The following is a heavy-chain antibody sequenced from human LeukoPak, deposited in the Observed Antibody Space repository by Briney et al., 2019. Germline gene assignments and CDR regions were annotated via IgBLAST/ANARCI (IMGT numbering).Heavy chain of an antibody. CDR1: GDSVSRSDSY. CDR2: IYYSERT. J-gene: IGHJ1*01. CDR3: ARRRYYDGSGYLE. Sequence: SEALSLTCSVSGDSVSRSDSYWDWIRQPPGKGLEWIGTIYYSERTYYSPSLKSRVTMSVDPSNNQFSLNLRSVTAADTALYYCARRRYYDGSGYLEWGQGTLLSVSS. D-gene: IGHD3-22*01. V-gene: IGHV4-39*01.